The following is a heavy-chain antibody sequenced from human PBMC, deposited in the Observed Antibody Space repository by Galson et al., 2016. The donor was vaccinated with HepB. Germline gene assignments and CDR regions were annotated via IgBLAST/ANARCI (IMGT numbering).Heavy chain of an antibody. D-gene: IGHD6-19*01. Sequence: SLRLSCAVSGITFSSYTMNWVRQAPGKGLEWISSISRGSSYVYYADSVKGRFTISRDNAKNSLYLQMNSLRAEDTAVYYCASRHSGWYYFDYWGQGTLVTVSS. J-gene: IGHJ4*02. CDR2: ISRGSSYV. CDR1: GITFSSYT. CDR3: ASRHSGWYYFDY. V-gene: IGHV3-21*01.